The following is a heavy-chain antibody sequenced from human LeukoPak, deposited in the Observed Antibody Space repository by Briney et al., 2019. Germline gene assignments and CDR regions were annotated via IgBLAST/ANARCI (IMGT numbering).Heavy chain of an antibody. Sequence: PGESLKISCKSSGYSFTSYWISWVRQMPGKGLEWMGRIDPSDSYTNYSPSFQGHVTISADKSISTAYLQWSSLKASDTAMYYCARLFVDTAMGTADFGYWGQGTLVTVSS. D-gene: IGHD5-18*01. CDR3: ARLFVDTAMGTADFGY. CDR1: GYSFTSYW. V-gene: IGHV5-10-1*01. CDR2: IDPSDSYT. J-gene: IGHJ4*01.